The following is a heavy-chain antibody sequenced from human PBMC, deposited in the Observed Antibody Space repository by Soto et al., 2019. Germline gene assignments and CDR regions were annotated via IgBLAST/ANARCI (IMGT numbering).Heavy chain of an antibody. CDR2: ISYDGSNK. D-gene: IGHD3-16*01. CDR1: GFTFSSYG. V-gene: IGHV3-30*18. J-gene: IGHJ4*02. CDR3: AKGFGPLMGERYFDY. Sequence: GGSLRLSCAASGFTFSSYGMHWVRQAPGKGLEWVAVISYDGSNKYYADSVKGRFTISRDNSKNTLYLQMNSLRAEDTAVYYCAKGFGPLMGERYFDYWGQGTLVTVSS.